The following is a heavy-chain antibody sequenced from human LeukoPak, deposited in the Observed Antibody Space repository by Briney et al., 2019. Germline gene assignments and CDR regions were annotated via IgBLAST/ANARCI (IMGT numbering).Heavy chain of an antibody. J-gene: IGHJ4*02. CDR1: GFTVSSNY. CDR3: AKLNVDTAASSDY. D-gene: IGHD5-18*01. V-gene: IGHV3-66*04. Sequence: PGGSLRLSCAASGFTVSSNYMSWVRQAPGKGLEWVSVIYSGGSTYYADSVKGRFIISRDNSKNTLYLQMNSLRAEDTAVYYCAKLNVDTAASSDYWGQGTLVTVSS. CDR2: IYSGGST.